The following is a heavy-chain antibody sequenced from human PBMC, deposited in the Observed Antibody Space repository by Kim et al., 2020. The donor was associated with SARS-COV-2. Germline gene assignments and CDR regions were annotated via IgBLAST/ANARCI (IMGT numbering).Heavy chain of an antibody. CDR3: ARGISNTYYDFWSGYQYYFDY. CDR2: ISAYNGNT. Sequence: ASVKVSCKASGYTFTSYGISWVRQAPGQGLEWMGWISAYNGNTNYAQKLQGRVTMTTDTSTSTAYMELRSLRSDDTAVYYCARGISNTYYDFWSGYQYYFDYWGQGTLVTVSS. J-gene: IGHJ4*02. CDR1: GYTFTSYG. D-gene: IGHD3-3*01. V-gene: IGHV1-18*04.